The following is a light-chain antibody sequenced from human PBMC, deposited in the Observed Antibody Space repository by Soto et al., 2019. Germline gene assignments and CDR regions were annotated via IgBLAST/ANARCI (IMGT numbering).Light chain of an antibody. V-gene: IGLV2-14*01. J-gene: IGLJ1*01. CDR2: EVS. CDR3: SSYTTSSTQV. Sequence: QSALTQPASVSGSPGQSITISCTGTSSDIGGYKHVSWYQQHPGKAPKLMIYEVSNRPSGVSNRFSGSKSGNTASLTISGLQAEDEADCYCSSYTTSSTQVFGTGTKVTLL. CDR1: SSDIGGYKH.